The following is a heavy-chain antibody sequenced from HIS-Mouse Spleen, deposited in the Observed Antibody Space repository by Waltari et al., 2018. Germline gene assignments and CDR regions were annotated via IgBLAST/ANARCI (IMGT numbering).Heavy chain of an antibody. Sequence: QVQLVESGGGVVQPGMYLRLSCAASGFTFSSYGIHWDRQAPGKGLEWVAVISYDGSNKYYADSVKGRFTISRDNSKNTLYLQMNSLRAEDTAVYYCAKDRGSQFDYWGQGTLVTVSS. CDR2: ISYDGSNK. CDR1: GFTFSSYG. V-gene: IGHV3-30*18. CDR3: AKDRGSQFDY. D-gene: IGHD1-26*01. J-gene: IGHJ4*02.